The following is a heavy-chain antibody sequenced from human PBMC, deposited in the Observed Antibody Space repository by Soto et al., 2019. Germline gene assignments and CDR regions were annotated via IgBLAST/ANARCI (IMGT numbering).Heavy chain of an antibody. CDR3: ATEGDYYPHDY. J-gene: IGHJ4*02. Sequence: GGSLRLSCAASGFTFSSYSMNWVRQAPGKGLEWVSYISSSSSTIYYADSVKGRFTISRDNAKNSLYLQMNSLRAEDTAVYYCATEGDYYPHDYWGQGTLVTVSS. CDR1: GFTFSSYS. CDR2: ISSSSSTI. V-gene: IGHV3-48*01. D-gene: IGHD1-26*01.